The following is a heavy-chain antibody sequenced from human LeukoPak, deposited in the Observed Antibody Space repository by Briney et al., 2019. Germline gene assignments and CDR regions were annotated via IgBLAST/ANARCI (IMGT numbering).Heavy chain of an antibody. CDR2: ISAYNGNT. D-gene: IGHD2-2*01. J-gene: IGHJ3*02. V-gene: IGHV1-18*01. CDR3: ARDPSAAIIPDAFDI. CDR1: GYTFTSYG. Sequence: ASVKVSCKASGYTFTSYGISWVRQAPGQGLEWMGWISAYNGNTNYAQKLQGRVTMTTDTSTSTAYMELRSLRSDDTAVYYCARDPSAAIIPDAFDIWGQGTMVTVSS.